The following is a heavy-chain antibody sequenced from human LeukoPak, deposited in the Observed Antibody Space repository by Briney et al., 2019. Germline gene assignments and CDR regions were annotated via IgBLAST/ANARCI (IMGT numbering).Heavy chain of an antibody. Sequence: GGSLRLSCAASGFSFSYSWMSWVRQAPGKGLEWLGHIKSETDGATTDYAAPVKGRVSISRDDSKKMLYLEMNSLKTEDTAVYYCTTDLNQRLKWFGNPPDHWGQGTLVTVSS. CDR2: IKSETDGATT. CDR3: TTDLNQRLKWFGNPPDH. D-gene: IGHD3-10*01. CDR1: GFSFSYSW. J-gene: IGHJ4*02. V-gene: IGHV3-15*01.